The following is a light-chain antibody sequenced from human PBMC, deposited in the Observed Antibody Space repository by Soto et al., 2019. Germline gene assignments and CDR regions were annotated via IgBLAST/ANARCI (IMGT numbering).Light chain of an antibody. CDR1: QSVRGDY. CDR3: QQYGNSLHT. CDR2: ETS. J-gene: IGKJ5*01. V-gene: IGKV3-20*01. Sequence: EVVLTQSPGTLSLSPGERVALSCRASQSVRGDYSAWYQQQPGQPPRLLIYETSRRAPGIPDRFTGSGSGTDFILTISRLEPEDLALYFCQQYGNSLHTFGQGTRLEIK.